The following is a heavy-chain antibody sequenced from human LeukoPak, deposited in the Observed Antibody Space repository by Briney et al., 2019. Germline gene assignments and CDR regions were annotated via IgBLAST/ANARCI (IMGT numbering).Heavy chain of an antibody. CDR3: ARAPSEIGGYYPEYFRH. CDR1: GFTFSTYW. D-gene: IGHD3-22*01. J-gene: IGHJ1*01. Sequence: GGSLRLSCAASGFTFSTYWMHWVRQAPGKGLVSVSRIKSDGGTNYADSVKGRFTISRDNAKKTVSLQMNSLRPEDTGVYYCARAPSEIGGYYPEYFRHWGQGTLVTVSS. CDR2: IKSDGGT. V-gene: IGHV3-74*01.